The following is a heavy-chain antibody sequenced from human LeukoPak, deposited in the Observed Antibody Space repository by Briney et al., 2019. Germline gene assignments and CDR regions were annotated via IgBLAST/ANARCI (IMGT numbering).Heavy chain of an antibody. D-gene: IGHD2-2*01. CDR3: AQYCSSTSCYYFDY. Sequence: TPSETLSLTCTVSGGSISSGGYYWSWIRQHPGKGLDWIGYIYYSGSTYYNPSLKSRVTISVDTSKNQFSLKLSSVTAADTAVYYCAQYCSSTSCYYFDYWGQGTLVTVSS. J-gene: IGHJ4*02. CDR2: IYYSGST. V-gene: IGHV4-31*03. CDR1: GGSISSGGYY.